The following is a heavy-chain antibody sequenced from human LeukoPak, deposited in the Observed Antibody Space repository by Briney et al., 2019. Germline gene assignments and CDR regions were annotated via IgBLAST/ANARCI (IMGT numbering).Heavy chain of an antibody. CDR1: GGSISSSSYY. D-gene: IGHD1-26*01. J-gene: IGHJ4*02. CDR3: ARGVLGATMFDH. V-gene: IGHV4-39*07. Sequence: SETLSLTCTVSGGSISSSSYYWGWIRQPPGKGLEWVATIYYSGSTYYNPSLKSRVTVSVDTSKNQFSLRLSSLTAADTAVYFCARGVLGATMFDHWGQGTLVAVSS. CDR2: IYYSGST.